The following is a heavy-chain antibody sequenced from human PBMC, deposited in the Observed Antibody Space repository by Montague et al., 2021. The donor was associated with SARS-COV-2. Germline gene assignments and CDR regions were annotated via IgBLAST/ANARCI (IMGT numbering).Heavy chain of an antibody. J-gene: IGHJ2*01. Sequence: SETLSLTGGVSGGSISSYYWSWIRQPPGKGLEWIGYIYHSGNTKYNPSLKSRVSISVDTSKNQFSLRLSSVTAADTAVYYCAREYRIELWQTNWYFGLWGRGTLVTVSS. V-gene: IGHV4-59*01. CDR3: AREYRIELWQTNWYFGL. CDR2: IYHSGNT. D-gene: IGHD5-18*01. CDR1: GGSISSYY.